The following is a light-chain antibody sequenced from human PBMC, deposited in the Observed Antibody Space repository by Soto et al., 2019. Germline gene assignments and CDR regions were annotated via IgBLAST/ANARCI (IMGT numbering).Light chain of an antibody. V-gene: IGKV1-39*01. Sequence: DIQMTQSPSSLSASVGDRFTITCRASENIAKYLNWYQQKQGKAPKILIYGASSLQSGVPSRFSGSGSGTDFTLTISSLQPEDFAIYYCQQSFSTHALTFGGGTKVDIK. CDR3: QQSFSTHALT. CDR1: ENIAKY. CDR2: GAS. J-gene: IGKJ4*01.